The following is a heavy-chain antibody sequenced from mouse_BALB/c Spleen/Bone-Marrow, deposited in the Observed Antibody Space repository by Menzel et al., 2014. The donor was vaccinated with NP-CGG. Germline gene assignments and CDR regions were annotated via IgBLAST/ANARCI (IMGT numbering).Heavy chain of an antibody. CDR2: IYPGDGDT. D-gene: IGHD2-12*01. CDR3: ARGDYRCGDFAMGY. V-gene: IGHV1-80*01. CDR1: GYALSSNW. Sequence: QVQLQQSGAELVRPGSSVKISCKASGYALSSNWLNWVKQRPGQGLEWIGQIYPGDGDTNYNGKFQGKATLTADKSSSTAYMQLSSLTSEDSAVYFCARGDYRCGDFAMGYWGRGTSVTVYS. J-gene: IGHJ4*01.